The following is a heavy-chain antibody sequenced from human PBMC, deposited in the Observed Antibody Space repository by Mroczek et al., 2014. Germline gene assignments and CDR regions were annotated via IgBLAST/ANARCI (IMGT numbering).Heavy chain of an antibody. Sequence: QVQLQQWGPGLVRPSQTLSLTCTVSGGSISSGSYYWSWIRQPAGKGLEWIGRIYTSGSTNYNPSPKSRVAVSVDTSKNQFSLKVTSVTAADTAVYYCARGRAGYFDYWGQGTLVTVSS. D-gene: IGHD5-24*01. CDR1: GGSISSGSYY. CDR3: ARGRAGYFDY. CDR2: IYTSGST. V-gene: IGHV4-61*02. J-gene: IGHJ4*02.